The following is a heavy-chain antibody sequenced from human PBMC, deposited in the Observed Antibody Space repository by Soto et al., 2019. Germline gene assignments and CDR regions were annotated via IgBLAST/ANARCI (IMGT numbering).Heavy chain of an antibody. V-gene: IGHV3-23*01. Sequence: PGGSLRLSCAVSGFTFSSHAMSWVRQAPGKGLEWVSAISTAGGATYYTDSVKGRLTISRDHSRNMLYLQMNSLRVEDTAVYYCARDAFCSSSSCQVRYGIDVWGQGTKVTVSS. CDR3: ARDAFCSSSSCQVRYGIDV. CDR1: GFTFSSHA. J-gene: IGHJ6*02. CDR2: ISTAGGAT. D-gene: IGHD2-2*01.